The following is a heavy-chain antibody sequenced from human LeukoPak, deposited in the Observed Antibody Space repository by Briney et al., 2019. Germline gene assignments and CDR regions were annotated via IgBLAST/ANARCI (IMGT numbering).Heavy chain of an antibody. CDR1: GFTLTRYG. V-gene: IGHV3-30*18. D-gene: IGHD6-25*01. Sequence: PRRSLRLSSAAAGFTLTRYGMRWVCHAPHKGLESGAVISSDGSNKYYTDSVKGRVTIARNNSKTTLKLQMSRLSSEPTAEGNSAKASGIGGGCGDYFDYWGQGTLVTVSS. J-gene: IGHJ4*02. CDR2: ISSDGSNK. CDR3: AKASGIGGGCGDYFDY.